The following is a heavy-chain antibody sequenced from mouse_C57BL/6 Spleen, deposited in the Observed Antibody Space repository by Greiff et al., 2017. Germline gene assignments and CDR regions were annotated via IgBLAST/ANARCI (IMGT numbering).Heavy chain of an antibody. CDR3: AREDFTTVVDWYFDV. J-gene: IGHJ1*03. CDR1: GFTFSDYG. Sequence: EVQRVESGGGLVKPGGSLKLSCAASGFTFSDYGMHWVRQAPEKGLEWVAYISSGSSTIYYADTVKGLFTISRDNAKNTLFLQMTSLRSEDTAMYYCAREDFTTVVDWYFDVWGTGTTVTVSS. V-gene: IGHV5-17*01. D-gene: IGHD1-1*01. CDR2: ISSGSSTI.